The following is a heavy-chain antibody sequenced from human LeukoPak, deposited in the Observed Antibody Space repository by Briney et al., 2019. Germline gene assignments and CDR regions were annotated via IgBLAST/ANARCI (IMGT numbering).Heavy chain of an antibody. J-gene: IGHJ4*02. V-gene: IGHV4-39*01. CDR1: GGSISSSSYY. CDR3: ARQPTYGLRFLEWLPYYFDY. CDR2: IYYSGST. Sequence: PSETLSLTCTVSGGSISSSSYYWGWIRQPPGKGLEWIGSIYYSGSTYYNPSLKSRVTISVDTSKNQFSLKLSSVTAADTAVYYCARQPTYGLRFLEWLPYYFDYWGQGTLVTVSS. D-gene: IGHD3-3*01.